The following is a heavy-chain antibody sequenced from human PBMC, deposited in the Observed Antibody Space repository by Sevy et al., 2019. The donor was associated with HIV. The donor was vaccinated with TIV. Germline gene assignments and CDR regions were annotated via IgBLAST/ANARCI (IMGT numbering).Heavy chain of an antibody. CDR2: INPSGGST. Sequence: ASVKVSCKASGYTFTSYYMHWVRQAPGQGLEWMGIINPSGGSTSYAQKFQGRVTMTRDTSTSTVYMERSSLRSEDTAVYYCARGRRRIAARPVVDLGDGMDVWGQGTTVTVSS. CDR1: GYTFTSYY. CDR3: ARGRRRIAARPVVDLGDGMDV. D-gene: IGHD6-6*01. V-gene: IGHV1-46*01. J-gene: IGHJ6*02.